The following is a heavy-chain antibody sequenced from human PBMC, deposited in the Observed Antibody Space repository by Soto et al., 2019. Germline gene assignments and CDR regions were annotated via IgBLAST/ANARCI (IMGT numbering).Heavy chain of an antibody. D-gene: IGHD3-22*01. CDR1: GFTFSSYA. J-gene: IGHJ4*02. CDR3: ARLQGSYYYDSSGYYYY. Sequence: GGSLRLSCAASGFTFSSYAMSWVRQAPGKGLEWVSAISGSGGSTYYADSVKGRFTISRDNSKNTLYLQMNSLRAEDTAVYYCARLQGSYYYDSSGYYYYWGQGTLVTVSS. V-gene: IGHV3-23*01. CDR2: ISGSGGST.